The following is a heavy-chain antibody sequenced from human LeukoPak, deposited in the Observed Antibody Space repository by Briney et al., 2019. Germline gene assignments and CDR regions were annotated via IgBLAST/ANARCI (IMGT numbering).Heavy chain of an antibody. J-gene: IGHJ4*02. Sequence: GGSLRLSCAASGFTFSSYAMRWVRQAPGKGLEWVSAISDNGGSTYYADSVKGRFTISRDNSKNTLYLQMNSLRAEDTAVYYCAHISSSWPDYWGQGTLVTVSS. CDR1: GFTFSSYA. CDR2: ISDNGGST. V-gene: IGHV3-23*01. D-gene: IGHD6-13*01. CDR3: AHISSSWPDY.